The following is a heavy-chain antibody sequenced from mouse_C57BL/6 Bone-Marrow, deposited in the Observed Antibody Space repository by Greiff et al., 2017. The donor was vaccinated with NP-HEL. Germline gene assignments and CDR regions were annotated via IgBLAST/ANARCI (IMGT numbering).Heavy chain of an antibody. D-gene: IGHD1-1*01. Sequence: GGGLVQPKGSLKLSCAASGFSFNTYAMNWVRQAPGKGLEWVARIRSKSNNYATYYADSVKDRFTISRDDSESMLYLQMNNLKTEDTAMYYCVRHDPTVVEGFAYWGQGTLVTVSA. V-gene: IGHV10-1*01. CDR3: VRHDPTVVEGFAY. CDR2: IRSKSNNYAT. J-gene: IGHJ3*01. CDR1: GFSFNTYA.